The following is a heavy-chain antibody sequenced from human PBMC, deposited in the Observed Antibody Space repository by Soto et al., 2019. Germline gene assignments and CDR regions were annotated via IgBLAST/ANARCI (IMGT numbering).Heavy chain of an antibody. CDR1: GGTFSSYA. D-gene: IGHD2-15*01. Sequence: QVQLVQSGAEVKKPGSSVKVSCKASGGTFSSYAISRVRQAPGQGLEWMGGIIPILGTANYAQKFQGRVTITADESTSTDYMELSSLRSEDTAVYYCARGLEWGVDIVVVVAETYNWFDPWGQGTLVTVSS. CDR3: ARGLEWGVDIVVVVAETYNWFDP. V-gene: IGHV1-69*01. CDR2: IIPILGTA. J-gene: IGHJ5*02.